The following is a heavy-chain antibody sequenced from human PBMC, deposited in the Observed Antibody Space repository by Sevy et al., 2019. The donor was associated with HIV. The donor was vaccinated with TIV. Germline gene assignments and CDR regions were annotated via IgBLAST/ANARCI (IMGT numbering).Heavy chain of an antibody. D-gene: IGHD5-12*01. V-gene: IGHV3-30*18. J-gene: IGHJ5*02. Sequence: GGSLRLSCEASGFTFSDYWMTWVRQAPGKGLEWVAVISYDGSNKYYADSVKGRFTISRDNSKNTLYLQMNSLRAEDTAVYYCAKDFLKMATIYWFDPWGQGTLVTVSS. CDR2: ISYDGSNK. CDR3: AKDFLKMATIYWFDP. CDR1: GFTFSDYW.